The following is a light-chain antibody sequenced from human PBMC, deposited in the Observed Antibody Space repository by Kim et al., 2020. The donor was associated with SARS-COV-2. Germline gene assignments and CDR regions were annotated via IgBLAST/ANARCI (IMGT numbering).Light chain of an antibody. CDR3: HQYGSSPQT. Sequence: SPGERATLSCRASQSISSVYFAWYQQKPGQAPRLLIYGASIRATGIPDRFSGSGSGTDFTLTISRLESEDFAVYYCHQYGSSPQTFGHGTKVDIK. CDR1: QSISSVY. J-gene: IGKJ1*01. V-gene: IGKV3-20*01. CDR2: GAS.